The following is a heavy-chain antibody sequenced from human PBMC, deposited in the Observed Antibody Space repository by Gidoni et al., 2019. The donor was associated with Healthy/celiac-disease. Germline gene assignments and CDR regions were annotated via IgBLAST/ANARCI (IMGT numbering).Heavy chain of an antibody. J-gene: IGHJ5*02. CDR1: GFTFDDYA. Sequence: EVQLVESGGGLVQPGRSLRLSCAASGFTFDDYAMHWVRQAPGKGLEWVSGISWNSGSIGYADSVKGRFTISRDNAKNSLYLQMNSLRAEDTALYYCAKGSRDFWWFDPWGQGTLVTVSS. CDR3: AKGSRDFWWFDP. V-gene: IGHV3-9*01. CDR2: ISWNSGSI.